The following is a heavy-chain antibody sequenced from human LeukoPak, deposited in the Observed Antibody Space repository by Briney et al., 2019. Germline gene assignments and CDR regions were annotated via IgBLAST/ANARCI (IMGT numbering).Heavy chain of an antibody. CDR1: GYTFSDNY. D-gene: IGHD2-21*02. CDR3: AREFMRVTAFDI. J-gene: IGHJ3*02. Sequence: GASVKVSCKASGYTFSDNYIHWVRQAPGQGLEWMGWINPHSGGTNYGENFQGRVTLTRDTSISTAYMDLSSLISDDTAVYYCAREFMRVTAFDIWCQGTMVTVSS. V-gene: IGHV1-2*02. CDR2: INPHSGGT.